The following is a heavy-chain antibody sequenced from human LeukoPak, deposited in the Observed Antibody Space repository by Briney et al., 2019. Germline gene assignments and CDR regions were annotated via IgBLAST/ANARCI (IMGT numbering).Heavy chain of an antibody. D-gene: IGHD1-26*01. J-gene: IGHJ3*02. Sequence: PGGSLRLSCAASGFTFSSYAMHWVRQAPGKGLEYVSAISSNGGSTYYANSVRGRFTISRDNSKNTLYLQMGSLRAEDMAVYYCASLCIVSTGCAFDIWGQGTMVTVSS. CDR1: GFTFSSYA. CDR3: ASLCIVSTGCAFDI. CDR2: ISSNGGST. V-gene: IGHV3-64*01.